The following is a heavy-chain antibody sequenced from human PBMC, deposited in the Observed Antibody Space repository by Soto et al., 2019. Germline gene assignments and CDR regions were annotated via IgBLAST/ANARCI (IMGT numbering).Heavy chain of an antibody. CDR1: GGSFSGYY. CDR2: INHSGST. J-gene: IGHJ3*02. D-gene: IGHD6-19*01. CDR3: ARRPSIAVAGSTHRAFDI. V-gene: IGHV4-34*01. Sequence: PSETLSLTCAVYGGSFSGYYWSWIRQPPGKGLEWIGEINHSGSTNYNPSLKSRVTISVDTSKNQFSLKLSSVTAADTAVYYCARRPSIAVAGSTHRAFDIWGQGTMVTVSS.